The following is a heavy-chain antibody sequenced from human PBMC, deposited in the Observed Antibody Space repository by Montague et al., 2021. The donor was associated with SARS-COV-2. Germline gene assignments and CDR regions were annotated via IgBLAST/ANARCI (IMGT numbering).Heavy chain of an antibody. Sequence: CAISGDSVSSNIAAWNWIRQSPSRGLEWLGRTYYRSKWYNDYAVSVRSRVTISPDTSKNQFSLQLNSVTPEDTAVYYCTQERGPGRTTRHYFDYWGQGTLVTVSS. CDR2: TYYRSKWYN. CDR3: TQERGPGRTTRHYFDY. J-gene: IGHJ4*02. V-gene: IGHV6-1*01. D-gene: IGHD1-14*01. CDR1: GDSVSSNIAA.